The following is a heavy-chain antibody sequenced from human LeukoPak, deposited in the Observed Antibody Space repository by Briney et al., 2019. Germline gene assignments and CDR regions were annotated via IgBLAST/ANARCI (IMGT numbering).Heavy chain of an antibody. D-gene: IGHD1-26*01. CDR2: IKSKTDGGTT. J-gene: IGHJ4*02. CDR3: TTETVGATSDY. Sequence: GGSLRLSRAASGFTFSNAWMSWVRQAPGKGLEWVGRIKSKTDGGTTDYAAPVKGRFTISRDDSKNTLYLQMNSLKTEDTAVYYCTTETVGATSDYWGQGTLVTVSS. CDR1: GFTFSNAW. V-gene: IGHV3-15*01.